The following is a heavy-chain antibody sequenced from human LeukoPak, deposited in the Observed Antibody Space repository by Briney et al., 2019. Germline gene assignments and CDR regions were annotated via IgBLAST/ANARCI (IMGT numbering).Heavy chain of an antibody. CDR2: ISTSSRST. CDR1: GFTFSGFS. Sequence: GGSLRLSCTASGFTFSGFSMHWVRQAPGKGLEWLSYISTSSRSTYYADSVKGRSTISRDNAKNTLFLDMHSLRPGDSAVYYCARSAVRGVACDYWGHGTLLTVSS. CDR3: ARSAVRGVACDY. D-gene: IGHD3-10*01. V-gene: IGHV3-48*01. J-gene: IGHJ4*03.